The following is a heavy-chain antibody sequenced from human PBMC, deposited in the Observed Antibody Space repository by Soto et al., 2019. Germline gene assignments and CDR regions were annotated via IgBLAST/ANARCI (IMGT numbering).Heavy chain of an antibody. Sequence: ASVKVSCKASGYTFTSSAMHWVRQAPGQRLEWMGWINAGNGNTKYSQKFQGRVTITRDTSASTAYMELSSLRSEDTAVYYCARGELLWFGGIRGFDYWGQGTLVTVSS. CDR2: INAGNGNT. CDR1: GYTFTSSA. J-gene: IGHJ4*02. V-gene: IGHV1-3*01. D-gene: IGHD3-10*01. CDR3: ARGELLWFGGIRGFDY.